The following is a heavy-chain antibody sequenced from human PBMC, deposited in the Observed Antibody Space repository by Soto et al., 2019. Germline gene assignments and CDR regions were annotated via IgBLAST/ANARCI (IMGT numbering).Heavy chain of an antibody. V-gene: IGHV4-59*01. Sequence: SETLSLTCTVSGGSISSYYWSWIRQPPGKGLEWIGYIYYSGSTNYNPSLKSRVTISVDTSKNQFSLKLSSVTAADTAVYYCARFKVTTRTPAFDISGQGTMVTVSS. CDR3: ARFKVTTRTPAFDI. CDR2: IYYSGST. CDR1: GGSISSYY. J-gene: IGHJ3*02. D-gene: IGHD4-17*01.